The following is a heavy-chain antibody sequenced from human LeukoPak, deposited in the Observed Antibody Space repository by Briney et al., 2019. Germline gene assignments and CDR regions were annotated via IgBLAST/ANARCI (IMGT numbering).Heavy chain of an antibody. CDR1: GFTVSNAW. J-gene: IGHJ4*02. V-gene: IGHV3-21*01. CDR3: ASVDLHTTGAWVDY. CDR2: ITSSSTYI. D-gene: IGHD1-1*01. Sequence: PGGSLRLSCAASGFTVSNAWMSWVRQAPGKGLEWVSSITSSSTYIYYADSVKGRFTISRDNAKNSLYLQMNSLRAEDTAVYYCASVDLHTTGAWVDYWGQGTLVTVSS.